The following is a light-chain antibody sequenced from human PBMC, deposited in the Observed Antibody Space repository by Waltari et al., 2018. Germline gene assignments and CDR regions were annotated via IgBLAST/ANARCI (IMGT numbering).Light chain of an antibody. J-gene: IGKJ4*01. CDR3: QQSYSTPGLS. V-gene: IGKV1-39*01. CDR2: GAS. CDR1: QGISTY. Sequence: DIQLTQSPSSLSASVGDRVTIPCRASQGISTYLNWYQHKPGKAPKLLISGASSLRSGVPSRFSGSGSGTFFSLTISTLQSEDFATYYCQQSYSTPGLSFGGGTKVEIK.